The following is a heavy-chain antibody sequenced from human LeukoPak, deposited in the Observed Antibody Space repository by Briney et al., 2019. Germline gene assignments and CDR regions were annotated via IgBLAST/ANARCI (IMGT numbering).Heavy chain of an antibody. Sequence: GGFLRLSCAASGFTFSDYYMNWIRQAPGKGLEWVSYISSSGSIIYYADSVKGRFTISRDNAKNSLYMQMNSLRAEDTAVYYCARALIGYYFDYWGQGTLVTVSS. V-gene: IGHV3-11*04. D-gene: IGHD2-8*01. CDR2: ISSSGSII. CDR3: ARALIGYYFDY. CDR1: GFTFSDYY. J-gene: IGHJ4*02.